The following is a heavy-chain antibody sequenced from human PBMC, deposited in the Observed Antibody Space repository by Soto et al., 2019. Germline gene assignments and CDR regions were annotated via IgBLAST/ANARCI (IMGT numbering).Heavy chain of an antibody. CDR1: GYTFTSYG. J-gene: IGHJ3*02. CDR3: ARVVGYCSSTSCYLDGAFDI. D-gene: IGHD2-2*01. Sequence: ASVKVSCKASGYTFTSYGISWVRQAPGQGLEWMGWISAYNGNTNYAQKLQGRVTMTTDTSTSTAYMELRSLRSDDTAVYYCARVVGYCSSTSCYLDGAFDIWGQGTMVTVSS. CDR2: ISAYNGNT. V-gene: IGHV1-18*01.